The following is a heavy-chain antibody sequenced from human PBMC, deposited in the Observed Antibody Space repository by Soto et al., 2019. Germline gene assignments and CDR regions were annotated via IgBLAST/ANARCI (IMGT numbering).Heavy chain of an antibody. CDR3: AHQGLAAPPPPHNYYYYGMDV. CDR2: IYWDDDK. Sequence: QITLKESGPTLVKPTQTLTLTCTFSGFSLSTSGVGVGWIRQPPGKALEWLALIYWDDDKRYSPSLKSRLTITKDTSKNQVVLTMTNMDPVDTATYYCAHQGLAAPPPPHNYYYYGMDVWGQGTTVTVSS. V-gene: IGHV2-5*02. D-gene: IGHD6-13*01. CDR1: GFSLSTSGVG. J-gene: IGHJ6*02.